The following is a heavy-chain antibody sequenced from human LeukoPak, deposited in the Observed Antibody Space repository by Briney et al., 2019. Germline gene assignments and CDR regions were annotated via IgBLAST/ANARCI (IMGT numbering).Heavy chain of an antibody. Sequence: SSETLSLTCTVSGGSISSYYWSWIRQPPGKGLEWIGYIYYSGSTNYNPSLKSRVTISVDTSKNQFSLKLSSVTAADTAVYYCAKNGGFDFQYWGQGALVTVSS. CDR1: GGSISSYY. CDR3: AKNGGFDFQY. D-gene: IGHD2-15*01. J-gene: IGHJ1*01. CDR2: IYYSGST. V-gene: IGHV4-59*01.